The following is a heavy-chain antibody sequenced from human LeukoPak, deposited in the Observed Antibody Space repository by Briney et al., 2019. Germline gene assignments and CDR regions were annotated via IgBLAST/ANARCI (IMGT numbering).Heavy chain of an antibody. CDR3: ARAYYDYVWGSYRSPDY. D-gene: IGHD3-16*02. V-gene: IGHV1-69*04. J-gene: IGHJ4*02. CDR1: GGTFSSYA. CDR2: IIPILGIA. Sequence: RASVKVSCKASGGTFSSYAISWVRQAPGQGLEWMGRIIPILGIANYAQKFQGRVTITADKSTSTAYMELSSLRSEDTAVYYCARAYYDYVWGSYRSPDYWGQGTLVTVSS.